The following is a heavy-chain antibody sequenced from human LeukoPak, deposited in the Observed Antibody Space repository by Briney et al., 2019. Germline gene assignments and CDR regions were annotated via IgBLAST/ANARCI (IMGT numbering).Heavy chain of an antibody. J-gene: IGHJ5*02. CDR2: ISGSGGST. CDR1: GFTFSSYA. D-gene: IGHD1-7*01. CDR3: AKGDWNYELNWFDP. Sequence: GGSLGLSCAASGFTFSSYAMSWVRQAPGKGLEWVSAISGSGGSTYYADSVKGRFTISRDNSKNTLYLQMNSLRAEDTAVYYCAKGDWNYELNWFDPWGQGTLVTVSS. V-gene: IGHV3-23*01.